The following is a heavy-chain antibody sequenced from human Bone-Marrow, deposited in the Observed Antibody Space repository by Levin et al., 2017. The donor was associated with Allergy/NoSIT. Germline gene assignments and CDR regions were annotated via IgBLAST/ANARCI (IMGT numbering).Heavy chain of an antibody. D-gene: IGHD2-15*01. CDR3: ARDSVVVAASGGYYYYGMDV. Sequence: SQTLSLTCTVSGGSISSYYWSWIRQPPGKGLEWIGYIYYSGSTNYNPSLKSRVTISVDTSKNQFSLKLSSVTAADTAVYYCARDSVVVAASGGYYYYGMDVWGQGTTVTVSS. CDR1: GGSISSYY. J-gene: IGHJ6*02. CDR2: IYYSGST. V-gene: IGHV4-59*01.